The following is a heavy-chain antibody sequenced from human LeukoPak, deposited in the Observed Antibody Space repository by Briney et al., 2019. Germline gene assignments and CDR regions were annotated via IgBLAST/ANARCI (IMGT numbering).Heavy chain of an antibody. CDR2: IHTNGNT. J-gene: IGHJ4*02. D-gene: IGHD4-17*01. Sequence: GGSLRLSCAASGFTFDRYWMHWVRQVPGKGLVWVSVIHTNGNTYYADSVKGRFTISRDNSKNTLYLQMNSLRVEDTAFYYCARDVDYGDYGDYWGQGTLVTVSS. CDR1: GFTFDRYW. CDR3: ARDVDYGDYGDY. V-gene: IGHV3-66*01.